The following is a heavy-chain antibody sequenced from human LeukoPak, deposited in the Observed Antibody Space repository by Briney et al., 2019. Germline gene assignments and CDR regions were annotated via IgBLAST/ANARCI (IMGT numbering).Heavy chain of an antibody. V-gene: IGHV3-48*04. D-gene: IGHD6-13*01. CDR1: GFTFSSYW. J-gene: IGHJ5*02. CDR3: ARERFPYSSRGWFDP. Sequence: PGGSLRLSCAASGFTFSSYWMSWVRQAPGKGLEWVSYISSSRSTIYYADSVKGRFTISRDNAKNSLYLQMNSLRAEDTAVYYCARERFPYSSRGWFDPWGQGTLVTVSS. CDR2: ISSSRSTI.